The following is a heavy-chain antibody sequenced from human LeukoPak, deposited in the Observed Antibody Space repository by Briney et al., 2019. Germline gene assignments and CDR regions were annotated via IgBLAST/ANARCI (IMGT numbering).Heavy chain of an antibody. D-gene: IGHD6-6*01. Sequence: SETLSLTCTVSGGPISSYYWSWIRRPAGKGLEWIGRIYTSGSTNYNPSLKSRVTMSVDTSKNQFSLKLSSVTAADTAVYYCARESIAADYGMDVWGQGTTVTVSS. J-gene: IGHJ6*02. CDR1: GGPISSYY. CDR3: ARESIAADYGMDV. V-gene: IGHV4-4*07. CDR2: IYTSGST.